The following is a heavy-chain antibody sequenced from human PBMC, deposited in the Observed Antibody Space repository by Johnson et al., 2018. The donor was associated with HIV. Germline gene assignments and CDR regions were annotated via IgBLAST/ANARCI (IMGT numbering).Heavy chain of an antibody. D-gene: IGHD6-19*01. V-gene: IGHV3-9*01. J-gene: IGHJ3*02. CDR2: ISWNSGSI. CDR3: ARGVGGAGDDAFDI. Sequence: VQLVESGGGVVQPGGSLRLSCAASGFTFDDYAMHWVRQAPGKGLEWVSGISWNSGSIGYADSVKGRFTISRDNAKNSLYLQMNSLRAEDTALYYCARGVGGAGDDAFDIWGQGTMVTVSS. CDR1: GFTFDDYA.